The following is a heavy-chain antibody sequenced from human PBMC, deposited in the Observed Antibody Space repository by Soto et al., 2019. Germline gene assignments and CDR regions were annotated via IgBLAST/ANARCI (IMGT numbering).Heavy chain of an antibody. J-gene: IGHJ4*02. Sequence: GGSLRLSCAASGFTVSSNYMSWVRQAPGKGLEWVSVIYSGGSTYYADSVKGRFTISRDNSKNTLYLQMNSLRAEDTAVYYCARDGPIGGSVYGYWGQGTLVTVSS. CDR2: IYSGGST. V-gene: IGHV3-66*01. D-gene: IGHD5-12*01. CDR3: ARDGPIGGSVYGY. CDR1: GFTVSSNY.